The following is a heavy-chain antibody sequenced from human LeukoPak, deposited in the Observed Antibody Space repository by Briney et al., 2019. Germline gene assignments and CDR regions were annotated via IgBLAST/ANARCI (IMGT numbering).Heavy chain of an antibody. CDR2: IKEDGSEK. CDR3: ARAVSTALDY. V-gene: IGHV3-7*01. D-gene: IGHD4-17*01. Sequence: PGGSLRLSCAASGFTFSNYWMTWVRQAPGKGLEWVANIKEDGSEKKYVDSVKGRFTIFRDNAKNSLYLQMNSLRAGDTAVYFRARAVSTALDYWGQGALVTVSS. CDR1: GFTFSNYW. J-gene: IGHJ4*02.